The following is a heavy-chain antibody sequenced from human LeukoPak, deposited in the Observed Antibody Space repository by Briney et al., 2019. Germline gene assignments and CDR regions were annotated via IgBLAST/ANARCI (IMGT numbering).Heavy chain of an antibody. D-gene: IGHD2-15*01. V-gene: IGHV3-7*01. J-gene: IGHJ4*02. CDR3: ARGELVVDYFDY. CDR1: GFTFSSSW. Sequence: GGSLRLSCAASGFTFSSSWVTWVRQGPGKGLEWVGNIKHDGSEVYYLDSVKGRFKISRDNAKNSLYLQMNSLRAEDTAVYYCARGELVVDYFDYWGQGTLVTVSS. CDR2: IKHDGSEV.